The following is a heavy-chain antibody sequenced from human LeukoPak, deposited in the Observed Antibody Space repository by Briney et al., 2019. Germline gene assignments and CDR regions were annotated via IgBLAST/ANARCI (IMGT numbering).Heavy chain of an antibody. V-gene: IGHV3-23*01. CDR2: IIGSAANT. CDR1: GFTFSNYW. CDR3: AKTVGVNFFDY. Sequence: PGGSLRLSCAASGFTFSNYWMHWVRQAPGKGLEWVSTIIGSAANTYYADSVKGRFTISRDNSKNTLYLQMHSLRGEDTAMYYCAKTVGVNFFDYWGQGTLVTVSS. D-gene: IGHD1-26*01. J-gene: IGHJ4*02.